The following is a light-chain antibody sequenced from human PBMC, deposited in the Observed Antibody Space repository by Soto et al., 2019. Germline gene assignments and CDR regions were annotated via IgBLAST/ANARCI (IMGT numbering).Light chain of an antibody. Sequence: DIQMTQSPSSLSASVGDSVAITSRASQDISNFLNWYQQTPGKAPKLLTYDASDLETVVPSRFSGTGSGTDFTFTISNVQPEDTATYYCQQYDSLPFTFGPGTKVDIK. J-gene: IGKJ3*01. CDR2: DAS. V-gene: IGKV1-33*01. CDR3: QQYDSLPFT. CDR1: QDISNF.